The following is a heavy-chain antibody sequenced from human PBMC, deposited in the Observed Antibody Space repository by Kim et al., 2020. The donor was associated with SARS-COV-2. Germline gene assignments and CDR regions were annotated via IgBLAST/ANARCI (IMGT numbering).Heavy chain of an antibody. CDR1: GGTFSSYT. CDR2: IIPILGIA. CDR3: ASVVVTAPRNYGMDV. V-gene: IGHV1-69*02. J-gene: IGHJ6*02. D-gene: IGHD2-21*02. Sequence: SVKVSCKASGGTFSSYTISWVRQAPGQGLEWMGRIIPILGIANYAQKFQGRVTITADKSTSTAYMELSSLRSEDTAVYYCASVVVTAPRNYGMDVWGQGTTVTVSS.